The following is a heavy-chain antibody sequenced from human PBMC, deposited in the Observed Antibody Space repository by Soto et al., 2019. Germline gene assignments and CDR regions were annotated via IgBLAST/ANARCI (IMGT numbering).Heavy chain of an antibody. CDR1: GGSIGTYF. D-gene: IGHD4-17*01. CDR3: ARSYGDLPDY. Sequence: QVQLQESGPGLVKPSETLSLNCSVSGGSIGTYFWGWIRQPPGKGLEWIGHIYYSGSTSYNPSLRSRGTISLDTCKNQFSLRLRSVSAADTAVYYCARSYGDLPDYWGQGTLVTVSS. V-gene: IGHV4-59*08. J-gene: IGHJ4*02. CDR2: IYYSGST.